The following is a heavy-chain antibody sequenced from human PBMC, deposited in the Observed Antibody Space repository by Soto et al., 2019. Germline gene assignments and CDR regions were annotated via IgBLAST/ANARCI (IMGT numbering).Heavy chain of an antibody. CDR3: AKYLEKAATHTNWFDL. V-gene: IGHV3-11*01. CDR1: GFTFSDYY. CDR2: ISYSGRTI. Sequence: QVQLVESGGGLVKPGGSLRLSCAASGFTFSDYYMSWIRQAPGKGLEWVAYISYSGRTINYADSVKGRFTISRDNAKNSLYLQMNSLRGEDSAVYSCAKYLEKAATHTNWFDLRGQGTLVTVSS. J-gene: IGHJ5*02. D-gene: IGHD2-15*01.